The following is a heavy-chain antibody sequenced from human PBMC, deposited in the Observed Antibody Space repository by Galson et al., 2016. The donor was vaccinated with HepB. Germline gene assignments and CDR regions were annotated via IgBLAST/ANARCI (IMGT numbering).Heavy chain of an antibody. J-gene: IGHJ3*02. Sequence: SVKVSCKASGGTFSSYPISWVRQAPGQGLEWMGGIIPIVGTANYAQRFQGRVTITADESTNTAYMRLSSLRSEDTAVYYCAGGLTHYDSSGYYYQGTYDPFDIWGQGTMVTVSS. D-gene: IGHD3-22*01. CDR1: GGTFSSYP. CDR2: IIPIVGTA. CDR3: AGGLTHYDSSGYYYQGTYDPFDI. V-gene: IGHV1-69*13.